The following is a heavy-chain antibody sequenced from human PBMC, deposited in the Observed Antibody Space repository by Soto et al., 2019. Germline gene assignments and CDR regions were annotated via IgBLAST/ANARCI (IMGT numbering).Heavy chain of an antibody. V-gene: IGHV1-69*02. J-gene: IGHJ4*02. D-gene: IGHD1-20*01. Sequence: QVQLVQSGAEVKKPGSSVKVSCKASGGTFSSYTISWVRQAPGQGLEWMGRIIPILGIANYAQKFQGRVTITADKSTNTAYMELSSLRSEDTAVYYCARRGRVGFDNTPPGDYWGQGTLVTVSS. CDR2: IIPILGIA. CDR1: GGTFSSYT. CDR3: ARRGRVGFDNTPPGDY.